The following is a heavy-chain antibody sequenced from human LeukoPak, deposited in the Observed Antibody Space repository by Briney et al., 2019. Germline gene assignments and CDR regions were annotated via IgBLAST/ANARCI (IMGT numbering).Heavy chain of an antibody. V-gene: IGHV3-21*01. Sequence: GGSLRLSCAASGFTFSSYSMNWVRQAPGKGLEWVSSISSSSSYIYYADSVKGRFTISRDNAKNSLYLQMNILRAEDTAVYYCARDSGSPLNWFDPWGQGTLVTVSS. CDR3: ARDSGSPLNWFDP. D-gene: IGHD1-26*01. CDR2: ISSSSSYI. CDR1: GFTFSSYS. J-gene: IGHJ5*02.